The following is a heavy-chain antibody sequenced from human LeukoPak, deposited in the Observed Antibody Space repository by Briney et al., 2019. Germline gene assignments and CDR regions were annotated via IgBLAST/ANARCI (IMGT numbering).Heavy chain of an antibody. J-gene: IGHJ5*02. D-gene: IGHD6-13*01. Sequence: ASVHFSSPVSALTLTISGISWMRQAPGQGIEWMGWISAYNGNTNYAQKLQGRVSMTTDTSTSTAYMELRSLRSDDTAVYYCAREIAAAGTGNWFDPWGQGTLVTVSS. V-gene: IGHV1-18*01. CDR1: ALTLTISG. CDR3: AREIAAAGTGNWFDP. CDR2: ISAYNGNT.